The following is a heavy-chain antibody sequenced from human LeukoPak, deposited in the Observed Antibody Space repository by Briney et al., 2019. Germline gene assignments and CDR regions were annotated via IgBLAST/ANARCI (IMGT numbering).Heavy chain of an antibody. V-gene: IGHV3-74*01. CDR2: INSDGSST. CDR1: GFTFSSYW. CDR3: ARALIYDFWSGYFSPNNYYYYYYYMDV. D-gene: IGHD3-3*01. Sequence: GGSPRLSCAASGFTFSSYWMHWVRQAPGKGLVWVSRINSDGSSTSYADSVKGRFTISRDNAKNTLYLQMNSLRAEDTAVYYCARALIYDFWSGYFSPNNYYYYYYYMDVWGKGTTVTVSS. J-gene: IGHJ6*03.